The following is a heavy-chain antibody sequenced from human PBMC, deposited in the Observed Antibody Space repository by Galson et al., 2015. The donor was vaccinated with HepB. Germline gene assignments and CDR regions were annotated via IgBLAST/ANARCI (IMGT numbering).Heavy chain of an antibody. CDR3: ARMGDIVVVSEYYYYMDV. CDR1: GYTFTSYA. V-gene: IGHV7-4-1*02. CDR2: INTNTGNP. D-gene: IGHD2-15*01. J-gene: IGHJ6*03. Sequence: SVKVSCKASGYTFTSYAMNWVRQAPGQGLEWMGWINTNTGNPTYAQGFTGRFVFSLDTSVSTAYLQISSLKAEDTAVYYCARMGDIVVVSEYYYYMDVWGKGTTVTVSS.